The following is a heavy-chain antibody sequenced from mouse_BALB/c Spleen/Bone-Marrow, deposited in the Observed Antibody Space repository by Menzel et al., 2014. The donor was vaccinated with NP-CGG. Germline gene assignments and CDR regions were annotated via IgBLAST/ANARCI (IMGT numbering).Heavy chain of an antibody. D-gene: IGHD4-1*01. J-gene: IGHJ4*01. Sequence: EVKLVESGPDLVKPSQSLSLTCTVTGYSITSGYSWHWIRQFPGNKLEWMGYIQHSGSTNYNPSLKSRISITRDTSKNQFFLQLNSVTPGDTATYYCSRHLTGYAMDYWGQGTSVTVSS. V-gene: IGHV3-1*02. CDR3: SRHLTGYAMDY. CDR2: IQHSGST. CDR1: GYSITSGYS.